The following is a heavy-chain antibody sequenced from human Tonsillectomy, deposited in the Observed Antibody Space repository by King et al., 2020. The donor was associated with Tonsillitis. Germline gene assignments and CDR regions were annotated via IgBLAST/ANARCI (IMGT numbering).Heavy chain of an antibody. V-gene: IGHV4-34*01. J-gene: IGHJ4*02. CDR1: GGSFSGYY. CDR3: ARAFSVTRLD. CDR2: INHGGST. Sequence: VQLQQWGAGLLKPSETLSLTCAGYGGSFSGYYWSGIRQPPGKGREWIGEINHGGSTNYNPSLKSRVTISVDTSKSQFSLKLNSVTAADTAVYYCARAFSVTRLDWGRGTLVTVSS. D-gene: IGHD4-17*01.